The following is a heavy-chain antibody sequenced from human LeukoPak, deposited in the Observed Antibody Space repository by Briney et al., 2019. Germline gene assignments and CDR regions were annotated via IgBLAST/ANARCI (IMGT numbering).Heavy chain of an antibody. CDR2: ISGSGGST. V-gene: IGHV3-23*01. D-gene: IGHD5-18*01. CDR1: GFTFSSYA. J-gene: IGHJ4*02. CDR3: AKATVDTAIDDYFDY. Sequence: GGSLRLSCAASGFTFSSYAMSWVRQAPGKGLERVSTISGSGGSTYYADSVKGRFTISRDNSKNTLYLQMNSLRAEDTAIYYCAKATVDTAIDDYFDYWGQGTLVTVSS.